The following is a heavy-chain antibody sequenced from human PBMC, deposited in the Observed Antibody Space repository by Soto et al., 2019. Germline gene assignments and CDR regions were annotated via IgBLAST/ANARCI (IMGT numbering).Heavy chain of an antibody. CDR2: IKQDGSEK. CDR1: GFTFSSYW. D-gene: IGHD6-6*01. CDR3: AREVSSSSYYYYYMDV. V-gene: IGHV3-7*03. Sequence: GGSLRLSCAASGFTFSSYWMSWVRQAPGKGLEWVANIKQDGSEKYYVDSVKGRFTISRDNAKNSLYLQMNSLRAEDTAVYYCAREVSSSSYYYYYMDVWGKGTTVTVSS. J-gene: IGHJ6*03.